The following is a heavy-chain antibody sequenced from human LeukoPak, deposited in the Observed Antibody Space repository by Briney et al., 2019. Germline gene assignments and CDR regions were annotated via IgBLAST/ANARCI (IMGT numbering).Heavy chain of an antibody. Sequence: GGSLRLSCAASGFTLSGYWMHWVRQAPGKGLLWVSRMNSDGTTTTYADSVRGRFTISRDNAKNTLYLQMNSLRAEDTAVYYCARYVVTSACFDSWGQGTLVTVSS. V-gene: IGHV3-74*03. J-gene: IGHJ4*02. D-gene: IGHD2-21*02. CDR2: MNSDGTTT. CDR3: ARYVVTSACFDS. CDR1: GFTLSGYW.